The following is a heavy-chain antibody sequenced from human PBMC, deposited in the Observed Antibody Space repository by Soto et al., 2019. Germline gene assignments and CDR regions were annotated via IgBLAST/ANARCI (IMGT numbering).Heavy chain of an antibody. CDR1: GGTFSSYA. Sequence: QVQLVQSGAEVKKPGSSVKVSCKASGGTFSSYAISWVRQAPGQGLEWMGGIIPIFGTANYAQKFQGRVTITADESTSTAYMELSSLRSEDTAVYYCARLAAFLGPDYYYGMDVWGQGTTVTDSS. V-gene: IGHV1-69*01. J-gene: IGHJ6*02. D-gene: IGHD6-6*01. CDR2: IIPIFGTA. CDR3: ARLAAFLGPDYYYGMDV.